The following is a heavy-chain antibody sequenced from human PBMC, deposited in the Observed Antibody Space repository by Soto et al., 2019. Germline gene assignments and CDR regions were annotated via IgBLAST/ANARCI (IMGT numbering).Heavy chain of an antibody. CDR1: GFTFSSYA. CDR2: ISYDGSNK. CDR3: ARPDSSTWYSYYYAMDV. J-gene: IGHJ6*02. D-gene: IGHD2-2*01. V-gene: IGHV3-30-3*01. Sequence: GGSLRLSCAASGFTFSSYAIHWVHQAPGKGLEWVAVISYDGSNKFYADSVKARFTISRDDSKNTVYLQMNSLRGEDTAVYYCARPDSSTWYSYYYAMDVWGQGTTVTSP.